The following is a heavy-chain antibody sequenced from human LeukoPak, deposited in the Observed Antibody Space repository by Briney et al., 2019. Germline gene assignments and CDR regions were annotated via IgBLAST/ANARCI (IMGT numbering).Heavy chain of an antibody. V-gene: IGHV3-21*01. D-gene: IGHD2-2*01. CDR3: ATERCSSTSCYFAYMDV. CDR2: ISSSSSYI. Sequence: GGSLRLSCAASGFTFSSYSMNWVRQAPGKGLEWVSSISSSSSYIYYADSVKGRFTISRDNAKNSLYLQMNSLRAEDTAVYYCATERCSSTSCYFAYMDVWGKGTTVTVSS. J-gene: IGHJ6*03. CDR1: GFTFSSYS.